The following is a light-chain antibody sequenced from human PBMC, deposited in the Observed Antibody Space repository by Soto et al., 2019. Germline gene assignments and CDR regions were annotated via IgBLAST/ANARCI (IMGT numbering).Light chain of an antibody. J-gene: IGKJ1*01. V-gene: IGKV3-11*01. CDR2: DAS. Sequence: EIVLTQSPATLSLSPGERATLSCRASQSVSSYLAWYQQKPGQAPRLLIYDASNRATGIPARFSGSGSGTDFTLTISSLEPEDFAVYYCQQRSNLWTFGQGTKVENK. CDR3: QQRSNLWT. CDR1: QSVSSY.